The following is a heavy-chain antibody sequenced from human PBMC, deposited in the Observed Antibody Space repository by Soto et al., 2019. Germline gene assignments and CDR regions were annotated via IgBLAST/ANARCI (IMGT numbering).Heavy chain of an antibody. CDR3: AKEWVHDSSGWSFDY. CDR2: ISNDGSNK. V-gene: IGHV3-30*18. J-gene: IGHJ4*02. Sequence: GGSLRLSCAASGFTFSSCGMHWVRQAPGKGLEWVAVISNDGSNKYYADSVKGRFTISRDNSKNTLYLQMNSLRAEDTAVYYCAKEWVHDSSGWSFDYWGQGTLVTVSS. D-gene: IGHD3-22*01. CDR1: GFTFSSCG.